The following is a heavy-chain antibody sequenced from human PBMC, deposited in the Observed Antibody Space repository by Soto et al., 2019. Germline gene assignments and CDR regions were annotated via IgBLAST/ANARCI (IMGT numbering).Heavy chain of an antibody. CDR2: SIPIFGTA. J-gene: IGHJ6*02. CDR1: GGTFSSYA. V-gene: IGHV1-69*06. CDR3: ASSDTSWGYYYYGMDV. Sequence: QVQLVQSGAEVKKPGSSVKVSCKASGGTFSSYAISWVRQAPGQGLEWMGGSIPIFGTANYAQKFQGRVTITADKSTSTAYMELSSLRSEDTAVYYCASSDTSWGYYYYGMDVWGQGTTVTVSS. D-gene: IGHD3-16*01.